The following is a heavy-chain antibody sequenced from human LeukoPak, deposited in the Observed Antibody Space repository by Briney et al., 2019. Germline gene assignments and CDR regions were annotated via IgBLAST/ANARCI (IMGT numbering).Heavy chain of an antibody. CDR1: GFTFSSSW. CDR2: INQDGSVK. J-gene: IGHJ4*02. CDR3: ASGDVFNY. D-gene: IGHD4-17*01. V-gene: IGHV3-7*01. Sequence: GGSLRLSCADSGFTFSSSWMTWVRQAPGKGLEWVANINQDGSVKHYVDSMKSRFTISRDNAKNSLFLQMNSLRAEDTAVYFCASGDVFNYWGQGTLVTVSS.